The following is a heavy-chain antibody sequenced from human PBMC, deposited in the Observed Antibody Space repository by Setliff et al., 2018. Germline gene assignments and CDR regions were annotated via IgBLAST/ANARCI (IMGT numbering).Heavy chain of an antibody. D-gene: IGHD3-3*01. Sequence: SETLSLTCIVSGESIDSVATGNHYWNWIRQPVGKGLEWIGHIYTSWSTNYNPSLKSRVTISLDTSKNQFSLSLTSVTAEDTAVYYCARMSGFQYIDVWDKGTTVTVSS. J-gene: IGHJ6*03. CDR1: GESIDSVATGNHY. V-gene: IGHV4-61*09. CDR2: IYTSWST. CDR3: ARMSGFQYIDV.